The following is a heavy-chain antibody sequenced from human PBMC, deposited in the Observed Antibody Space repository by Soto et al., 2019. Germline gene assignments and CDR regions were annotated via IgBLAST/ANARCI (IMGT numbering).Heavy chain of an antibody. CDR1: GGSISSGGYY. J-gene: IGHJ3*02. CDR2: IYYSGST. CDR3: AKRFGQHMQWLGSFDI. V-gene: IGHV4-31*03. D-gene: IGHD3-22*01. Sequence: SETLSHTCTVSGGSISSGGYYWSWIRQHPGKGLEWIGYIYYSGSTYYNPSLKSRVTISVDTSKNQFSLKLSSVTAADTAVYYCAKRFGQHMQWLGSFDIWGQGTVVTVSS.